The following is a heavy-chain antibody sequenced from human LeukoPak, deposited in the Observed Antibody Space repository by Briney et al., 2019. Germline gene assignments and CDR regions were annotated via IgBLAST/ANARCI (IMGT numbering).Heavy chain of an antibody. V-gene: IGHV1-69*04. D-gene: IGHD3-22*01. CDR3: ASVGDSSGYYVY. CDR2: IIPILGIA. J-gene: IGHJ4*02. Sequence: ASVKVSCKAPGGTFSSYATSWVRQAPGQGLEWMGRIIPILGIANYAQKFQGRVTITADKSTSTAYMELSSLRSEDTAVYYCASVGDSSGYYVYWGQGTLVTVSS. CDR1: GGTFSSYA.